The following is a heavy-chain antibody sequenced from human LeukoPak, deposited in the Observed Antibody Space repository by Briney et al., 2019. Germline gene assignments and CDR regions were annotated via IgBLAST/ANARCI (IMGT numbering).Heavy chain of an antibody. V-gene: IGHV3-23*01. D-gene: IGHD6-19*01. Sequence: GGSLRLSCAASGFTFSNSAMSWVRQAPGKGLEWVSTLSGSGITAYYADSVKGRFTISRDNSKNTLYLQMNSLRAEDTAVYYCAKGIYSSGWGYFDYWGHGTLVTVSS. CDR2: LSGSGITA. CDR1: GFTFSNSA. J-gene: IGHJ4*01. CDR3: AKGIYSSGWGYFDY.